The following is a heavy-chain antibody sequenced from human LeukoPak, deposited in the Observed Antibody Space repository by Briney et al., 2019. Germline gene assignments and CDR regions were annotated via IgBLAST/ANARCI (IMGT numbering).Heavy chain of an antibody. J-gene: IGHJ4*02. CDR2: INSDGSST. D-gene: IGHD3-10*01. Sequence: GGSLRLSCAASGFTFSSYWMHWVRQAPGKGLVWVSRINSDGSSTNYADSVKGRFTISRDNAKNTLHLQMNSLRAEDTAVYYCARGARGSGTASDYWGQGTLVTVSS. CDR3: ARGARGSGTASDY. CDR1: GFTFSSYW. V-gene: IGHV3-74*01.